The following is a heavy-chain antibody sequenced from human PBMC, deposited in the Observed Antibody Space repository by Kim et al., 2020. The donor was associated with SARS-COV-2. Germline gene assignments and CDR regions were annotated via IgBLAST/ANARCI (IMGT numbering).Heavy chain of an antibody. CDR2: T. Sequence: TKYSQKFQGRLTITRDTSASRAYMELSGLRSEDAAVYYCAKLIWGAGGDYWGQGTLVTVSS. V-gene: IGHV1-3*01. CDR3: AKLIWGAGGDY. D-gene: IGHD3-16*01. J-gene: IGHJ4*02.